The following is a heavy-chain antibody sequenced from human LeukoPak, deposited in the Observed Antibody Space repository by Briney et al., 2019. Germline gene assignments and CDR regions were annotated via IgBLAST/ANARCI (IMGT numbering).Heavy chain of an antibody. CDR1: GFTFDDYA. CDR3: AKDIRNYYDSSGFDY. CDR2: ISWNSGSI. V-gene: IGHV3-9*03. D-gene: IGHD3-22*01. Sequence: PGRSLRLSCAASGFTFDDYAMHWVRQAPGKGLEWVSGISWNSGSIVYADSVKGRFTISRDNAKNSLYLQMNSLRAEDMALYYCAKDIRNYYDSSGFDYWGQGTLVTVSS. J-gene: IGHJ4*02.